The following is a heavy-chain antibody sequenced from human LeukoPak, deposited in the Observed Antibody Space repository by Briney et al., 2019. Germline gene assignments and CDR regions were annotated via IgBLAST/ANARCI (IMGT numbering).Heavy chain of an antibody. CDR3: TSQTFRGRDRSYSDS. CDR1: GFTFTTYA. J-gene: IGHJ4*02. CDR2: INNSGGTT. V-gene: IGHV3-23*01. D-gene: IGHD1-26*01. Sequence: PGGSLRLSCVTSGFTFTTYAIICVRQAPGKGPEWVSSINNSGGTTDYPDSVKGRFTVSRDNSKSTLYLQMESLRVEDTAVYYCTSQTFRGRDRSYSDSWGQGTLVTVSS.